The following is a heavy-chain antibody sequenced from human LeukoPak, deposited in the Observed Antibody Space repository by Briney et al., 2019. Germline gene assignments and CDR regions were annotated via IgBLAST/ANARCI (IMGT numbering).Heavy chain of an antibody. CDR1: GFTVSSNY. D-gene: IGHD3-10*01. V-gene: IGHV3-66*01. Sequence: PGGSLRLSCAASGFTVSSNYMSWVRQAPGKGLEWVSVIYSGGSTHYADSVKGRFTISRGNSKNTLYLQMNSLRAEDTAMYYCARGAPVGGPAEPFDYWGQGTLVTVSS. CDR3: ARGAPVGGPAEPFDY. J-gene: IGHJ4*02. CDR2: IYSGGST.